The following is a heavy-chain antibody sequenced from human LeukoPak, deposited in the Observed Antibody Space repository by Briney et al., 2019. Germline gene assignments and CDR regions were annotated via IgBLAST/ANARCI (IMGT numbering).Heavy chain of an antibody. Sequence: GGSLRLSCAASGFTVSSNYMSWLRQAPGKGLEWVSVIYSGGSTYYADFVKGRFTISRDNSKNTLYLQMNSLRAEDTAVYYCARGSSNYDFWSGYYPAPFYYYYYGMDVWGQGTTVTVSS. CDR3: ARGSSNYDFWSGYYPAPFYYYYYGMDV. D-gene: IGHD3-3*01. CDR2: IYSGGST. CDR1: GFTVSSNY. J-gene: IGHJ6*02. V-gene: IGHV3-53*01.